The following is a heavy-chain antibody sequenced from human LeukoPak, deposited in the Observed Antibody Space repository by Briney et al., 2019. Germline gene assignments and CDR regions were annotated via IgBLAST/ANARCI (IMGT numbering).Heavy chain of an antibody. CDR1: GGSFSGYY. J-gene: IGHJ4*02. CDR3: ARVPLTIFGVVIG. CDR2: INHSGGT. D-gene: IGHD3-3*01. V-gene: IGHV4-34*01. Sequence: SETLSLTCAVYGGSFSGYYWSWIRQPPGKGLEWIGEINHSGGTNYNPSLKSRVTISVDTSKNQFSLKLSSVTAADTAVYYCARVPLTIFGVVIGWGQGTLVTVSS.